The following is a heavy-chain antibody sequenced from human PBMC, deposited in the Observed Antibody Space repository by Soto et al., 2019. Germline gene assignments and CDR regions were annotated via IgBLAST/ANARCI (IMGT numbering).Heavy chain of an antibody. CDR1: GGSLSGYF. Sequence: SETLSLTWSVYGGSLSGYFWTWVRQAPGKGLEWIGEINHSGRTNTNPSLKSRISTSVDTSKNQFSLRLSSVTAADTAFYYCARGPRCINTSCSNDFYHFGLDVWGQGNAVTVCS. CDR3: ARGPRCINTSCSNDFYHFGLDV. CDR2: INHSGRT. V-gene: IGHV4-34*01. J-gene: IGHJ6*02. D-gene: IGHD2-2*01.